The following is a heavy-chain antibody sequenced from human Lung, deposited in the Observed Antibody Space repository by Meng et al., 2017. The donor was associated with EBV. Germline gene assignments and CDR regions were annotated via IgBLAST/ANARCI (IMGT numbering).Heavy chain of an antibody. J-gene: IGHJ4*02. CDR3: ARNYYFDY. CDR1: GGSVSSGGYY. CDR2: IYYTGST. V-gene: IGHV4-30-4*08. Sequence: VQLQQWGAGLLKPSETLSLTCTVSGGSVSSGGYYWSWIRQPPGKGLEWIGYIYYTGSTYYNPSLKSRVTISMDTSKNQFSLRLSSVTAADTAVYYCARNYYFDYWGQGTLVTVSS.